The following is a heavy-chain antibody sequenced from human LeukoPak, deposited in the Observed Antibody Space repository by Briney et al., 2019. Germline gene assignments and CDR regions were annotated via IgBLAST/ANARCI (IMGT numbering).Heavy chain of an antibody. V-gene: IGHV4-34*01. CDR2: INHSGST. J-gene: IGHJ4*02. D-gene: IGHD5-12*01. CDR3: AGLYGGNFDY. CDR1: GGSISSYY. Sequence: SETLSLTCTVSGGSISSYYWSWIRQPPGKGLEWIGEINHSGSTNYNPSLKSRVTISVDTSKNQFSLKLSSVTAADTAVYYCAGLYGGNFDYWGQGTLVTVSS.